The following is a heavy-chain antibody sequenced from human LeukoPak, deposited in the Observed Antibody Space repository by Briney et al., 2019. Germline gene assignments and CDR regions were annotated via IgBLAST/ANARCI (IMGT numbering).Heavy chain of an antibody. Sequence: GGSLRLSCAASGFTFSSYSMNWVRQAPGKGLEWVSYISSSSSTIYYADSVKGRFTISRDNAKNSLYLQMNSLRADNTAVYYYSRDRRYSYGGHFDHWGQGTLVTVSS. D-gene: IGHD5-18*01. CDR2: ISSSSSTI. CDR1: GFTFSSYS. CDR3: SRDRRYSYGGHFDH. J-gene: IGHJ4*02. V-gene: IGHV3-48*01.